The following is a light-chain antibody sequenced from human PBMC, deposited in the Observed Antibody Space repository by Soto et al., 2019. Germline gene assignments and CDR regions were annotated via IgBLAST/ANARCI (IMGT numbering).Light chain of an antibody. CDR3: QQYTNLPYT. CDR2: DAS. CDR1: QAISKY. Sequence: DIQMTQSPSSLSASLGDRVTITCQASQAISKYLHWYHQRPGKAPILVIYDASNLEAGAPSRVSGAGSGTSFTLPISSLQPEDIGLYFCQQYTNLPYTFGQGTKLDIK. J-gene: IGKJ2*01. V-gene: IGKV1-33*01.